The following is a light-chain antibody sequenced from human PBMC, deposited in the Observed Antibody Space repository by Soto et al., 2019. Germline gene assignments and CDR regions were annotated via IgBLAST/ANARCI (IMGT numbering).Light chain of an antibody. CDR2: GAS. J-gene: IGKJ2*03. CDR1: QNIRNTY. Sequence: EIVLTQSPGTLSLSPGERATLSCRASQNIRNTYLAWYQQKPGQAPRLLIYGASNRATGIPDRFSGSGSGTDLTLIISRLEPEDFAIDYCQQYGSSPPYSFGQGTKLEI. CDR3: QQYGSSPPYS. V-gene: IGKV3-20*01.